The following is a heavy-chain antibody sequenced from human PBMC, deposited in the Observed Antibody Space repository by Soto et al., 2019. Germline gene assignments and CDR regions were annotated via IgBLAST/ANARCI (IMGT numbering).Heavy chain of an antibody. CDR2: ISAYNGNT. V-gene: IGHV1-18*01. CDR3: ARDRTTVPDAFDI. Sequence: QVQLVQSGAEVKKPGASVKVSCKASGYTFTSYGISWVRQAPGQGLEWMGWISAYNGNTNYGQKHQGRVTMATDTSTSTAYVELRSLRSDDTAVYYCARDRTTVPDAFDIWGQGTMVTVSS. J-gene: IGHJ3*02. CDR1: GYTFTSYG.